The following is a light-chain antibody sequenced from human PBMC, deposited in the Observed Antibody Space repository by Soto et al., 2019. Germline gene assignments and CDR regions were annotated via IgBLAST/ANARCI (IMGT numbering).Light chain of an antibody. CDR3: QQSYSTLSIT. CDR2: AAS. Sequence: DIQMTQSPSSLSASVGDRVTITCRASESISRHLNWYQQKPGKAPNLLIYAASSLQNGVPSRFXRSGHETDFTHTISNLQPEDFATYYCQQSYSTLSITFGQGTRLDIK. V-gene: IGKV1-39*01. J-gene: IGKJ5*01. CDR1: ESISRH.